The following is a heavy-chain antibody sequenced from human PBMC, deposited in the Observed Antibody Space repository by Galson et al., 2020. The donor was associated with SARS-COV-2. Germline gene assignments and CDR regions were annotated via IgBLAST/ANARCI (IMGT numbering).Heavy chain of an antibody. D-gene: IGHD3-3*01. CDR1: GFTFSSYS. Sequence: GGSLRLSCAASGFTFSSYSMNWVRQAPGKGLEWVSYISSSSSTIYYADSVKGRFTISRDNAKNSLYLQMNSLRAEDTAVYYCARDFPPLTYYDFWSGYKGFDPWGQGTLVTVSS. CDR2: ISSSSSTI. V-gene: IGHV3-48*04. J-gene: IGHJ5*02. CDR3: ARDFPPLTYYDFWSGYKGFDP.